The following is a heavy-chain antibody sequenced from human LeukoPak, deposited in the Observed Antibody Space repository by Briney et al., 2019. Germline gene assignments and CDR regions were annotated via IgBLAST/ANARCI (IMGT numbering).Heavy chain of an antibody. CDR1: GGSISSDY. CDR2: MYYSGST. V-gene: IGHV4-59*01. Sequence: SATLSLTCSVSGGSISSDYWSWIRQPPGKGLEWIGYMYYSGSTNYNPSLKSRVTISLATSKRQFSLKLSSVTAADTAVYYCARVSIVYGMDVWGQGTTVTVSS. D-gene: IGHD3-3*02. J-gene: IGHJ6*02. CDR3: ARVSIVYGMDV.